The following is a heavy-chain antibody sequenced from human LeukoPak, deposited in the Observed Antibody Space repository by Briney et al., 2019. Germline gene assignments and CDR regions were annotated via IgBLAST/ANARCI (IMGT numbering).Heavy chain of an antibody. CDR1: GFTFGDYA. D-gene: IGHD2-2*01. CDR3: TRIVIVPAASDAFDI. J-gene: IGHJ3*02. CDR2: IRSKAYGGTT. V-gene: IGHV3-49*03. Sequence: GGSLRLSCTASGFTFGDYAMSWFRQAPGKGLEWVGFIRSKAYGGTTEYAASVKGRFTISRDDSKSIAYLQMNSLKTEDTAVYYCTRIVIVPAASDAFDIWGQGTVVTVSS.